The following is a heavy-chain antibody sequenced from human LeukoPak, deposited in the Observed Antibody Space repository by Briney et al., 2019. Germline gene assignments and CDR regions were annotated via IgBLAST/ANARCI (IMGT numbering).Heavy chain of an antibody. Sequence: KPGGSLRLSCAASGFTFSDYYMSWIRQAPGKGLEWVSYISSSGSTIYYADSVKGRFTISRDNAKNSLYLQMNSLRAEDTVVYYFAREFYYDSSGQHGYWGQGTLVTVSS. CDR1: GFTFSDYY. CDR3: AREFYYDSSGQHGY. D-gene: IGHD3-22*01. CDR2: ISSSGSTI. V-gene: IGHV3-11*04. J-gene: IGHJ4*02.